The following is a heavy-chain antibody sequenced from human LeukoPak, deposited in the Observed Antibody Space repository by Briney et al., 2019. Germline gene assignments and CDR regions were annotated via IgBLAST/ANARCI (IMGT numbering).Heavy chain of an antibody. Sequence: ASVKVSCKASGYTFTSYDINWVRQATGQGLEWMGWMNPNSGNTGYAQKFQGRVTMTRNTSISTAYMELSSLRSEDTAVYYCERYGSGSRYYYYYYYMDVWGKGTTVTVSS. D-gene: IGHD3-10*01. CDR2: MNPNSGNT. J-gene: IGHJ6*03. V-gene: IGHV1-8*01. CDR1: GYTFTSYD. CDR3: ERYGSGSRYYYYYYYMDV.